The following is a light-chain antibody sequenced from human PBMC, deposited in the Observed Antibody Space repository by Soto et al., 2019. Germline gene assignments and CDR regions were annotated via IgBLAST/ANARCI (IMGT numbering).Light chain of an antibody. Sequence: QLTQTPSSLSASVGDRVTITCRASQGISSNLAWYQQKPGRAPKLLIFGASTLQSGVPSRFSGSGSGTDFTLTISSLQPEDFAVYYCHHYETFGQGTIV. CDR3: HHYET. CDR1: QGISSN. V-gene: IGKV1-9*01. J-gene: IGKJ1*01. CDR2: GAS.